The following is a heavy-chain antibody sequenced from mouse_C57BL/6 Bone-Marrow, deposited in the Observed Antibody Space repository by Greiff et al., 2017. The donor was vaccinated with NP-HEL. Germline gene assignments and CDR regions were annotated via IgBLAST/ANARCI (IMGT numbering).Heavy chain of an antibody. V-gene: IGHV1-72*01. D-gene: IGHD1-1*01. CDR2: IDPNSGGT. J-gene: IGHJ1*03. Sequence: QVQLQQPGADLVKPGASVKLSCKASGYTFTSYWMHWVKQRPGRGLEWIGRIDPNSGGTKFNEKFKTKATLTVDKPSSTAYMQLSSLTSEDSAVYYCARYYCGSRGCYFDVWGTGTTVTVSA. CDR1: GYTFTSYW. CDR3: ARYYCGSRGCYFDV.